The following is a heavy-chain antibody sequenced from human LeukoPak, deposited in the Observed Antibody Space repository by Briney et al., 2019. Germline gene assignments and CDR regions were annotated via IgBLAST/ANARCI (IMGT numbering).Heavy chain of an antibody. CDR2: ISYDGSNK. CDR3: AKPYGSGSYYNGGPDY. D-gene: IGHD3-10*01. Sequence: PGGSLRLSCAASGFTFSSYGMHWVRQAPGKGLEWVAVISYDGSNKYYADSVKGRFTISRDNSKNTLYLQMNSLRAEDTAVYYCAKPYGSGSYYNGGPDYWGQGTLVTVS. V-gene: IGHV3-30*18. J-gene: IGHJ4*02. CDR1: GFTFSSYG.